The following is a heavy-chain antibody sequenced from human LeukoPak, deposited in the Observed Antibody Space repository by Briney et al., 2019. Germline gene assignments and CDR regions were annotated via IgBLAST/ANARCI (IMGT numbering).Heavy chain of an antibody. CDR1: GYTFTSYG. D-gene: IGHD2-21*02. CDR2: ISAYNGNT. Sequence: ASVKVSCKASGYTFTSYGISWVRQAPGQGLEWMGWISAYNGNTNYAQKLQGRVTMTTDTSTSTAYMELRSLRSDDTAVYYCTRDAGGGDCYSCPNWFDPWGQGTLVTVSS. CDR3: TRDAGGGDCYSCPNWFDP. J-gene: IGHJ5*02. V-gene: IGHV1-18*01.